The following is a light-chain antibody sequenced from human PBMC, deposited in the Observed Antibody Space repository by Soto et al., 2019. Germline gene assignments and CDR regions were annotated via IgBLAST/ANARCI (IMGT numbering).Light chain of an antibody. CDR3: QHYNSYPWT. CDR1: QTINNW. V-gene: IGKV1-5*01. J-gene: IGKJ1*01. Sequence: DIPMTQSPSTLSASIGDRVTITCRASQTINNWLAWYQQKPGKAPNLLIYHASNLETGVPSRFSGSAFGTEFTLPISSLQPDDFATYYCQHYNSYPWTLGQGTKVEIK. CDR2: HAS.